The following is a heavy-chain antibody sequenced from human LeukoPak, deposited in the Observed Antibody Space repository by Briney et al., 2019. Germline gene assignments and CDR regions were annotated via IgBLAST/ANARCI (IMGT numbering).Heavy chain of an antibody. Sequence: PGRSLRLSCAASGFTFSSYAMSWVRQAPGKGLEWVSGISASSDSIYYTDSVKGRFTISRDNSKNTLYLQMNSLRAEDTAVYYCAKDQSRYSSSWYGDDYWGQGTLVTVSS. CDR3: AKDQSRYSSSWYGDDY. J-gene: IGHJ4*02. CDR1: GFTFSSYA. D-gene: IGHD6-13*01. CDR2: ISASSDSI. V-gene: IGHV3-23*01.